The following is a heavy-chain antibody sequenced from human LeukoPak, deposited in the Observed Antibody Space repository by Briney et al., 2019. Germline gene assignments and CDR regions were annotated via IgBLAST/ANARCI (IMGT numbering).Heavy chain of an antibody. CDR3: ARAVLLTGSEYYFDY. CDR1: AFAVSDNY. Sequence: PGGSLRLSCAASAFAVSDNYMSWVRQAPGKGLEWVSFIYTGGDTYYAGSVKGRFTISRDNSKNTVYLQMNSLRPDDAAIYYCARAVLLTGSEYYFDYWGQGTLVAVSS. D-gene: IGHD3-9*01. CDR2: IYTGGDT. J-gene: IGHJ4*02. V-gene: IGHV3-53*01.